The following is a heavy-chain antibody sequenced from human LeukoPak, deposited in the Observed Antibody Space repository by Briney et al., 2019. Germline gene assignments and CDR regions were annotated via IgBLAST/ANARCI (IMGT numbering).Heavy chain of an antibody. CDR3: ARELGGELLRYYYYGMDV. J-gene: IGHJ6*02. Sequence: GASVKVSCKASGYTFTSYGINWVRQATGQGLEWMGWMNPNSGNTGYAQKFQGRVTMTRNTSISTAYMELSSLRSEDTAVYYCARELGGELLRYYYYGMDVWGQGTTVTVSS. D-gene: IGHD1-26*01. CDR2: MNPNSGNT. CDR1: GYTFTSYG. V-gene: IGHV1-8*02.